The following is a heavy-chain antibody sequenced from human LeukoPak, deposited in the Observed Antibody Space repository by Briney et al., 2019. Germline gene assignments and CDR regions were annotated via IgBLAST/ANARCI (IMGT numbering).Heavy chain of an antibody. J-gene: IGHJ4*02. CDR1: GYTFTGYY. Sequence: GASVKVSCKASGYTFTGYYMRWVRQAPGQGLEWMGWINPNSGGTNYAQKFQGRVTMTRDTSISTAYMEVSRLTSDDTAVFYCAREGSGYPYWGQGTLVTVSS. CDR3: AREGSGYPY. CDR2: INPNSGGT. D-gene: IGHD5-12*01. V-gene: IGHV1-2*02.